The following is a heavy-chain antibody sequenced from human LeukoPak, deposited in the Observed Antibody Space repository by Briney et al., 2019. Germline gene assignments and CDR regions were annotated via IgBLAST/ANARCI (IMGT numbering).Heavy chain of an antibody. D-gene: IGHD3-10*01. V-gene: IGHV2-70*11. J-gene: IGHJ4*02. CDR3: ARSHDYYGSGSYFDY. CDR2: IDWDDDK. Sequence: TLSLTCTVSGGSISSGGYYWSWIRQPPGKALEWLARIDWDDDKYYSTSLKTRLTISKDTSKNQVVLTMTNMDPVDTATYYCARSHDYYGSGSYFDYWGQGTLVTVSS. CDR1: GGSISSGGYY.